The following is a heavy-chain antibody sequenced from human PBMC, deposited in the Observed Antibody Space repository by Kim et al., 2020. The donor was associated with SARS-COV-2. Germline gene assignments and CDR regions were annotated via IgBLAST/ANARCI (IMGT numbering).Heavy chain of an antibody. D-gene: IGHD4-4*01. CDR3: ARVTTVTTSYYFDY. CDR2: ISSSGSTI. Sequence: GGSLRLSCAASGFTFSDYYMSWIRQAPGKGLEWVSYISSSGSTIYYADSVKGRFTISRDNAKNSLYLQMNSLRAEDTAVYYCARVTTVTTSYYFDYWGQGTLVTVSS. CDR1: GFTFSDYY. J-gene: IGHJ4*02. V-gene: IGHV3-11*01.